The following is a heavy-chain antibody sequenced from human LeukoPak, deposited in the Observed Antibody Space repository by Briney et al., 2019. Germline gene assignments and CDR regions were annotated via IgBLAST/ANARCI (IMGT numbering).Heavy chain of an antibody. CDR3: AGQFYGLFEY. D-gene: IGHD3-10*01. J-gene: IGHJ4*02. CDR1: GFTFDDYA. V-gene: IGHV3-43D*03. Sequence: PGGSLRLSCAASGFTFDDYAMHWVRQAPGKGLEWVSLISWDGGSSYYADSVKGRFTISRDNSKNSLYLQVNSLRAEDTAVYYCAGQFYGLFEYWGRGTLVTVSS. CDR2: ISWDGGSS.